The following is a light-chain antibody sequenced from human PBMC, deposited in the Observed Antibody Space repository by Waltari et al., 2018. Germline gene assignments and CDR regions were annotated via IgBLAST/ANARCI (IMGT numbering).Light chain of an antibody. V-gene: IGLV1-44*01. Sequence: QSVLTQPPSVSGTPGQRVSFSCSGSSANIASKSVNWYHQVPGTAPKLLIYSNNQRPSGVPDRFSGSKSGTSASLAISGLQSEDEADYYCATWDDSLNGLFGGGTRLTVL. CDR1: SANIASKS. CDR3: ATWDDSLNGL. J-gene: IGLJ2*01. CDR2: SNN.